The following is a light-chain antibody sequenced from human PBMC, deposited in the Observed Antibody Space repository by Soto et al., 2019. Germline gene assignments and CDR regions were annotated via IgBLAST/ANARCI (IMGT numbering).Light chain of an antibody. J-gene: IGKJ1*01. V-gene: IGKV3-20*01. CDR1: QSVSSGY. Sequence: EIVLTQSPGTLSLSPGDGATLSCRASQSVSSGYLAWYQQKPGQAPRLLIYGASRRATGIPDRFSGSGSGTDFTLSISRLEPEDFAVDWCQHYGNSPTFGQGTKVDIK. CDR2: GAS. CDR3: QHYGNSPT.